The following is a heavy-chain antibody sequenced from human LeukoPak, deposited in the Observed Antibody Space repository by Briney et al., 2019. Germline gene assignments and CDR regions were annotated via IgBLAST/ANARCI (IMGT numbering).Heavy chain of an antibody. D-gene: IGHD5-12*01. CDR3: ARSWLRLFVDP. Sequence: PSETLSLTCAVYGGSFSGYYWSWIRQPPGKGLEWIGEINHSGSTNYNPSLKSRVTISVDTPKNQFSLKLSSVTAADTAVYYCARSWLRLFVDPWGQGTLVTVSS. CDR2: INHSGST. CDR1: GGSFSGYY. J-gene: IGHJ5*02. V-gene: IGHV4-34*01.